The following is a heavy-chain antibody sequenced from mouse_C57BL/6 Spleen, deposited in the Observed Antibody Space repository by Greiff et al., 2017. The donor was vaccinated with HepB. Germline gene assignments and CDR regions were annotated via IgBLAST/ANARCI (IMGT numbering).Heavy chain of an antibody. CDR3: ARYPVITKPLYWYFDV. Sequence: QVQLKQPGAELVKPGASVKLSCKASGYTFTSYWMHWVKQRPGQGLEWIGMIHPNSGSTNYNEKFKSKATLTVDKSSSTAYMQLSSLTSEDSAVYYCARYPVITKPLYWYFDVWGTGTTVTVSS. CDR2: IHPNSGST. D-gene: IGHD1-1*01. V-gene: IGHV1-64*01. J-gene: IGHJ1*03. CDR1: GYTFTSYW.